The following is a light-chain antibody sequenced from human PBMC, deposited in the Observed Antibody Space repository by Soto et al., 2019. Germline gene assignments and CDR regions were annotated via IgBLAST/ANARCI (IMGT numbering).Light chain of an antibody. Sequence: MVLTQSPGTLSLSPGERATLSCSASQSVSSNYLAWDQQKPGQAPRLLMYGVSSRASGVPGRFSGSGSWTDFTLSISGLEPEDFAVYSCQQYGTLPWTFGQGTKVDI. CDR2: GVS. J-gene: IGKJ1*01. CDR3: QQYGTLPWT. CDR1: QSVSSNY. V-gene: IGKV3-20*01.